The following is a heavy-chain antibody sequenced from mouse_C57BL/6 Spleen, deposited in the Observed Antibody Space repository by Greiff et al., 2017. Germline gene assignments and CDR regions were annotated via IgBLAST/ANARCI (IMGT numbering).Heavy chain of an antibody. V-gene: IGHV5-17*01. J-gene: IGHJ4*01. CDR3: ARPYAMDY. CDR1: GFTFSDYG. CDR2: ISSGSSTI. Sequence: EVQLQQSGGGLVKPGGSLKLSCAASGFTFSDYGMHWVRQAPEKGLEWVAYISSGSSTIYYADTVKGRFTISRDNAKNTLFLQMTSLRSEDTAMYYCARPYAMDYWGQGTSVTVSS.